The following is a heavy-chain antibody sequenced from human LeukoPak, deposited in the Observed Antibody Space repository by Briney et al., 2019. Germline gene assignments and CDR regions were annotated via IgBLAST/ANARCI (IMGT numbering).Heavy chain of an antibody. CDR3: AKFADDYYDSSGYYDDY. Sequence: GGSLRLSCAASGFTFNNYGMHWVRQAPGKGLEWVAFIQYDGSNKYYADSVKSRFTISRDNSKKTLYLQMNSPRTEDTAVYYCAKFADDYYDSSGYYDDYWGQGTLVTVSS. CDR2: IQYDGSNK. J-gene: IGHJ4*02. V-gene: IGHV3-30*02. CDR1: GFTFNNYG. D-gene: IGHD3-22*01.